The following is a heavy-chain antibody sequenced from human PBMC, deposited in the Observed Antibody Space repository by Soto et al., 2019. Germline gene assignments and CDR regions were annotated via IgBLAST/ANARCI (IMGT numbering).Heavy chain of an antibody. CDR2: IYPGDSDT. CDR3: AGGGVRGVITQTRDYYGMDV. D-gene: IGHD3-10*01. J-gene: IGHJ6*02. CDR1: GYSFTSYW. V-gene: IGHV5-51*01. Sequence: GESLKISCQGSGYSFTSYWIGWVRQMPGKGLEWMGIIYPGDSDTRYSPSFQGQVTISADKSISTAYLQWSSLKASDTAMYYCAGGGVRGVITQTRDYYGMDVWGQGTTVTVSS.